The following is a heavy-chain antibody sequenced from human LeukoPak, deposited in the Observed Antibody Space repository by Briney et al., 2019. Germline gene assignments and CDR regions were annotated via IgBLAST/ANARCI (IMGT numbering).Heavy chain of an antibody. J-gene: IGHJ4*02. CDR2: ITYNSGTI. CDR3: ARDSGYSYADDY. V-gene: IGHV3-48*02. D-gene: IGHD5-18*01. CDR1: GFTFRSYA. Sequence: PGGSLRLSFAASGFTFRSYAMQWVRQAPGKGREWVSYITYNSGTIFYADSVKGRFTISRDNAKDSLYLQMSSQRDEDTAVYYCARDSGYSYADDYWGQGTLVTVSS.